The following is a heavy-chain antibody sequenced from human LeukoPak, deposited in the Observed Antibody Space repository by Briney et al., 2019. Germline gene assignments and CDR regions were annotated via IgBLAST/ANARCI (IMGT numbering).Heavy chain of an antibody. CDR1: GFTFDDYA. CDR3: AKDNRSSGRGYFDY. CDR2: ISWNSGSI. J-gene: IGHJ4*02. Sequence: PGGSLRLSCAASGFTFDDYAMHWVRQAPGKGLEWVSGISWNSGSIGYADSVKGRFTISRDNAKNSLYLQMNSLRAEDTALYYCAKDNRSSGRGYFDYWGQGTLVTVSS. D-gene: IGHD6-19*01. V-gene: IGHV3-9*01.